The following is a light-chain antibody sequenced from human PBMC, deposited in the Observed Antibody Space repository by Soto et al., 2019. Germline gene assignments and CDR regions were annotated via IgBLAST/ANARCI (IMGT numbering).Light chain of an antibody. CDR2: GAS. J-gene: IGKJ2*01. Sequence: DIQMTQSPSSLSASVGDRVTITCRASQSISPSLSWYQQNPGKAPKLLITGASTLQGGVPSRFSGSGSGTEFALTISSLQPEDFATYFCQQSCSTPYTFGQGTKLEIK. CDR1: QSISPS. CDR3: QQSCSTPYT. V-gene: IGKV1-39*01.